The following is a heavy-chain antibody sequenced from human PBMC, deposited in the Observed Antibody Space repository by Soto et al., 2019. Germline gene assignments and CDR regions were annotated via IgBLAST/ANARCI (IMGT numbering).Heavy chain of an antibody. Sequence: QVPLVQSGGEVKKSGASFTVSCKTSGYTFTSFGVSWVRQAPGQGLEWMGWVSGYNGKTKYAQTLQGRVTMTADTSTSTAYMELRVLRSDDTAVYFCARDKMIDDFGLGTYDYWGQGTTVTVSS. CDR3: ARDKMIDDFGLGTYDY. J-gene: IGHJ4*02. CDR2: VSGYNGKT. V-gene: IGHV1-18*04. CDR1: GYTFTSFG. D-gene: IGHD3-10*01.